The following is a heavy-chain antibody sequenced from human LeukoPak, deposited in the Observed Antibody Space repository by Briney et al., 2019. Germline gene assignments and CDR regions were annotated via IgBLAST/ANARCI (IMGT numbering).Heavy chain of an antibody. J-gene: IGHJ4*02. V-gene: IGHV1-46*01. CDR3: ARSPITMVRGVNGYYFDY. Sequence: ASVKVSCKASGYTFTSYYMHWVRQAPGQGLEWMGIINPSGGSTSYAQKFQGRVTMTRDTSTSTVYMELSSLRSEDTAVYYCARSPITMVRGVNGYYFDYWGQGTLVTASS. CDR1: GYTFTSYY. D-gene: IGHD3-10*01. CDR2: INPSGGST.